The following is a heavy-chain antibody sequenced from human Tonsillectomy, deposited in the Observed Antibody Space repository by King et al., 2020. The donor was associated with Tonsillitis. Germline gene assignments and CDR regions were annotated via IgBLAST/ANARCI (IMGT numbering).Heavy chain of an antibody. D-gene: IGHD3-22*01. V-gene: IGHV2-5*01. CDR3: AHVRYYYDSSGYHWYFDL. J-gene: IGHJ2*01. Sequence: TLKESGPTLVKPTQTLTLTCTFSGFSLSTSGVGVGWIRQPPGKALEWLALIYWNDDKRYSPSLKSRLTITKDTSKNQVVLTMTNMYPVDTATYYCAHVRYYYDSSGYHWYFDLWGRGTLVTVSS. CDR2: IYWNDDK. CDR1: GFSLSTSGVG.